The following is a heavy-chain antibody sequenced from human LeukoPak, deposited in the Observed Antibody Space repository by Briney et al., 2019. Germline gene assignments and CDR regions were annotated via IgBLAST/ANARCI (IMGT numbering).Heavy chain of an antibody. J-gene: IGHJ4*02. CDR1: GFRFRDYA. CDR3: AKDPVIYHEGSGWHSFDY. CDR2: IGGDGGRT. D-gene: IGHD6-19*01. Sequence: GGSLRLSCAASGFRFRDYAMSWVRQAPGKGLEWVSLIGGDGGRTYYADSVKGRFTISRDNSKNTLYLQMNSLRAEDTAVYYCAKDPVIYHEGSGWHSFDYWGQGTLVTVSS. V-gene: IGHV3-23*01.